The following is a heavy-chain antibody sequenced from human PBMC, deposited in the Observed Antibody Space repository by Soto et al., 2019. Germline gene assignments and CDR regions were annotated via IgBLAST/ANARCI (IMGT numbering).Heavy chain of an antibody. V-gene: IGHV3-74*01. CDR3: VRGNSGYGNFDQ. J-gene: IGHJ4*02. D-gene: IGHD5-12*01. CDR1: GFTLSAYW. CDR2: IHSTT. Sequence: ELQLVESGGGLVQPGGSLRLSCSASGFTLSAYWMHWVRQAPGKGLVWVSRIHSTTNYADSVTGRFTVSRDNAKDTLYLQMNSLRAEDTAVYYCVRGNSGYGNFDQWGQGTLVTVSS.